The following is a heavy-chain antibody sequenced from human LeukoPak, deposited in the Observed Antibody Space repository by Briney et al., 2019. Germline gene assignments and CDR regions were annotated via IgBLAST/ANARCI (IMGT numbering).Heavy chain of an antibody. Sequence: ASVKVSCKASGYTFTGYYMHWVRQAPGQGLEWMGWINPNSGGTKYAQTFQGRVTMTRDTSIGTAYMEVSSLRFDDTAVYYCARGLTTSLNNWFDPWGQGTLVTVSS. J-gene: IGHJ5*02. D-gene: IGHD4-11*01. V-gene: IGHV1-2*02. CDR1: GYTFTGYY. CDR2: INPNSGGT. CDR3: ARGLTTSLNNWFDP.